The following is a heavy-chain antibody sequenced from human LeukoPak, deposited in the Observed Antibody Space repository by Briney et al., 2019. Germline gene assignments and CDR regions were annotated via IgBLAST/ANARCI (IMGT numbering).Heavy chain of an antibody. D-gene: IGHD1-1*01. CDR3: ARVWNGFDY. CDR2: ISSNGGST. J-gene: IGHJ4*02. Sequence: GGSLRLSCAASGFTFSSYAMHWVRQAPGKGLEYVSAISSNGGSTYYANSVKGRFTISRDNSKNTLYLQMGSLRAGDMAVYYCARVWNGFDYWGQGTLVTVSS. CDR1: GFTFSSYA. V-gene: IGHV3-64*01.